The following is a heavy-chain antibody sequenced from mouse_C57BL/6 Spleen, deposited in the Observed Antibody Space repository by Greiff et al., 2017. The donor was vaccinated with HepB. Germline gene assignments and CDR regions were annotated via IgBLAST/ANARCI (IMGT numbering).Heavy chain of an antibody. CDR1: GYTFTDYN. Sequence: EVQLQQSGPELVKPGASVKIPCKASGYTFTDYNMDWVKQSHGKSLEWIGDINPNNGGTIYNQKFKGKATLTVDKSSSTAYMELRSLTSEDTAVYYCARSPGSSYGWYFDVWGTGTTVTVSS. D-gene: IGHD1-1*01. V-gene: IGHV1-18*01. CDR3: ARSPGSSYGWYFDV. J-gene: IGHJ1*03. CDR2: INPNNGGT.